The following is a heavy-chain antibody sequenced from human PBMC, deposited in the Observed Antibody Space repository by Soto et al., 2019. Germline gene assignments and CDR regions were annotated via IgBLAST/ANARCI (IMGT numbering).Heavy chain of an antibody. J-gene: IGHJ4*02. CDR1: GFTFGDYA. CDR3: ARDGPYYDSSGYFDY. Sequence: GGSLRLSCTASGFTFGDYAMSWFRQAPGKGLEWVGFIRSKAYGGTTEYAASVKGRFTISRDDSKSIAYLQMNSLKTEDTAVYYCARDGPYYDSSGYFDYWGQGTLVTVSS. CDR2: IRSKAYGGTT. D-gene: IGHD3-22*01. V-gene: IGHV3-49*03.